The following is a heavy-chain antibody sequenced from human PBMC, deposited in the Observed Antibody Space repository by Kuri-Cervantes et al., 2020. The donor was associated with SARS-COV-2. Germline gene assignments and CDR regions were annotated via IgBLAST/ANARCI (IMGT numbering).Heavy chain of an antibody. CDR3: ARLRVVAAGDP. D-gene: IGHD2-2*01. CDR1: GFTFSSYW. J-gene: IGHJ5*02. V-gene: IGHV3-74*01. Sequence: GGSLRLSCAASGFTFSSYWMHWVHQAPGKGLVWVSRINSDGSSTSYADSVKGRFTISRDNAKNTLYLQMNSLRAEDTAVYYCARLRVVAAGDPWGQGTLVTVSS. CDR2: INSDGSST.